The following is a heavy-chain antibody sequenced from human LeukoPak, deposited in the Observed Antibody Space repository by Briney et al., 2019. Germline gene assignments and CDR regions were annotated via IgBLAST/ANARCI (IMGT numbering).Heavy chain of an antibody. CDR3: ARDSKPRIAARPDY. D-gene: IGHD6-6*01. J-gene: IGHJ4*02. Sequence: GGSLRLSCAASGFTFSSYSMHWVRQAPGKGLEWVSSISTSSSSIYYADSVKGRFTISRDNSKNTLYLQMNSLRAEDTAVYYCARDSKPRIAARPDYWGQGTLVTVSS. CDR1: GFTFSSYS. V-gene: IGHV3-21*01. CDR2: ISTSSSSI.